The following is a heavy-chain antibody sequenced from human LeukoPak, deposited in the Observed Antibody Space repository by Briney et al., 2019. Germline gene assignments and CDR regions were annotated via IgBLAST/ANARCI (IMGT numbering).Heavy chain of an antibody. Sequence: PGGSLRLSCAASGFTFSSYSMNWVRQAPGKGLEWVSSISSSSSYIYYADSVKGRFTISRDNAKNSLYLQMNSLRAEDTAVYYCARDPKVSRYYSSSPDAFDIWGQGTMVTVSS. CDR2: ISSSSSYI. CDR3: ARDPKVSRYYSSSPDAFDI. CDR1: GFTFSSYS. D-gene: IGHD6-6*01. J-gene: IGHJ3*02. V-gene: IGHV3-21*01.